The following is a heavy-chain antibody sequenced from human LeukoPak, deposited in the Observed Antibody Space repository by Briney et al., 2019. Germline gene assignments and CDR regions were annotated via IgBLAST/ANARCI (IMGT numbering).Heavy chain of an antibody. J-gene: IGHJ6*02. CDR3: ARHRDSSSSVVYYYYGMDV. CDR1: GFTFSSYS. V-gene: IGHV3-74*01. CDR2: INSDGSST. Sequence: GGSLRLSCAASGFTFSSYSMNWVRQAPGKGLEWVSRINSDGSSTSYADSVKGRFTISRDNAKNTLYLQMNSLRAEDTALYYCARHRDSSSSVVYYYYGMDVWGQGTTVTVSS. D-gene: IGHD6-6*01.